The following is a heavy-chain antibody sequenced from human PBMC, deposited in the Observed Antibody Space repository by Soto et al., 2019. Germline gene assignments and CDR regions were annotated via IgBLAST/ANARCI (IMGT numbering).Heavy chain of an antibody. CDR1: GFAFSSYA. J-gene: IGHJ3*02. CDR3: TRVTDAFDI. Sequence: QVQLVESGGGVVQPGRSLILSCAACGFAFSSYAMHWIRQAPGKGLEWVAVISYDGSNKYYADSVKGRFTISRDNSKNTLYLQMNSLRAEDTAVYYCTRVTDAFDIWGQGTMVTVSS. D-gene: IGHD5-18*01. CDR2: ISYDGSNK. V-gene: IGHV3-30-3*01.